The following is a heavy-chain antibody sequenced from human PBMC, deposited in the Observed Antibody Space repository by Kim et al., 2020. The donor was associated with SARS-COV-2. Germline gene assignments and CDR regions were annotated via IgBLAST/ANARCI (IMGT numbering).Heavy chain of an antibody. D-gene: IGHD3-10*01. Sequence: SETLSLTCTVSGGSISSSSYYWGWIRQPPGKGLEWIGSIYYSGSTYYNPSLKSRVTISVDTSKNQFSPKLSSVTAADTAVYYCARRAYGSGSYFDYWGQGTLVTVSS. J-gene: IGHJ4*02. V-gene: IGHV4-39*01. CDR1: GGSISSSSYY. CDR3: ARRAYGSGSYFDY. CDR2: IYYSGST.